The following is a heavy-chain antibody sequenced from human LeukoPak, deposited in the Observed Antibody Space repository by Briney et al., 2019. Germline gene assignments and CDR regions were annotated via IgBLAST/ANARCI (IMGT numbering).Heavy chain of an antibody. V-gene: IGHV3-48*01. Sequence: GGSLRLSCAASGFISSQYGFNWVRQAPGKGLEWVSHVRSTSETFYADSVKGRFTISRDHARNSLYLQMNNLRGEDTAIYYCARDAGNSGYGCDLWGQGTLVTVSS. J-gene: IGHJ5*02. CDR3: ARDAGNSGYGCDL. CDR2: VRSTSET. D-gene: IGHD5-12*01. CDR1: GFISSQYG.